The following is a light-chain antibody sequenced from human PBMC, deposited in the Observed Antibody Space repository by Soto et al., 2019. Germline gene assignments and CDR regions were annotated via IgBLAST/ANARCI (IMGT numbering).Light chain of an antibody. CDR3: QQRSNWPWT. CDR1: QSVSRY. Sequence: EIVLTQSPATLSLSPGERATLSCMASQSVSRYLAWYQQKPGQAPRLLIYNASNRATGIPARFSGSGSGTDFTLIISTLEPEDFAVYYCQQRSNWPWTFGQGTKVDIK. J-gene: IGKJ1*01. V-gene: IGKV3-11*01. CDR2: NAS.